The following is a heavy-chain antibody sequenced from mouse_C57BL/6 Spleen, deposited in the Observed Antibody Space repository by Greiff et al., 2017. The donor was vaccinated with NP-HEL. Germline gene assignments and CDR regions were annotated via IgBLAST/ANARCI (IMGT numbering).Heavy chain of an antibody. CDR3: ARKLPYWYFDV. CDR2: IDPSDSYT. CDR1: GYTFTSYW. Sequence: QVQLKQSGAELVMPGASVKLSCKASGYTFTSYWMHWVKQRPGQGLEWIGEIDPSDSYTNYNQKFKGKSTLTVDKSSSTAYMQLSSLTSEDSAVYYCARKLPYWYFDVWGTGTTVTVSS. J-gene: IGHJ1*03. D-gene: IGHD1-1*01. V-gene: IGHV1-69*01.